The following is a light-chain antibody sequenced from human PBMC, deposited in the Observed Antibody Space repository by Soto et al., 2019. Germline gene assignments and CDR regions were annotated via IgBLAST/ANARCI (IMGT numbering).Light chain of an antibody. CDR1: SSNIGGGYD. V-gene: IGLV1-40*01. CDR3: QSYDASLSGYV. Sequence: QSVLTQPPSVSEAAGQRVTISCTGSSSNIGGGYDVHWFQQLPGTAPKLLFYGKNNRPSGVPDRFSGSTSGTSASLAITGLQTEDEAIYYCQSYDASLSGYVFGTGTKVTV. CDR2: GKN. J-gene: IGLJ1*01.